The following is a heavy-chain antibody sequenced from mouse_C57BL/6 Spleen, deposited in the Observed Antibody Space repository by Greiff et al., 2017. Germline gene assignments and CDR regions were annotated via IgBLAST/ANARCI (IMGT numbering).Heavy chain of an antibody. Sequence: QVQLQQPGAELVKPGASVKLSCKASGYTFTSYWMHWVKQRPGQGLEWIGMIHPNSGSTNYNEKFKSKATLTVDKSSSTAYMQLSSLTSEDSAVYYCASYYGSSSFDYWGQGTTLTVSS. D-gene: IGHD1-1*01. CDR1: GYTFTSYW. V-gene: IGHV1-64*01. CDR2: IHPNSGST. CDR3: ASYYGSSSFDY. J-gene: IGHJ2*01.